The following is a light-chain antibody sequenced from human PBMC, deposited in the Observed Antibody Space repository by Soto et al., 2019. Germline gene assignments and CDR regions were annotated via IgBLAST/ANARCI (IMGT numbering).Light chain of an antibody. CDR1: QSVSSSY. V-gene: IGKV3-20*01. J-gene: IGKJ1*01. Sequence: EIVLTQSPGTLSLCPGERATLSCRASQSVSSSYLAWYQQKPGQAPRLLIYGASSRATGIPDRFSGSGSGTDFTLTISRLEPEDFAVYYCQQYGSSRTFGQGTKVAIK. CDR2: GAS. CDR3: QQYGSSRT.